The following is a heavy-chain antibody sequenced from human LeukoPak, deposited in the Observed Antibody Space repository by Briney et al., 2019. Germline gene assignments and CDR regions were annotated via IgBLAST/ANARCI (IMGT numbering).Heavy chain of an antibody. CDR2: IYHSGST. Sequence: PSETLSLTCAVSGGSISSNNWWSWVRQPPGKGLEWIGEIYHSGSTYYNPSLKSRVTISVDTSKNQFSLKLSSVTAADTAVYYCARDRGGYGCFDYWGQGTLVTVSS. V-gene: IGHV4-4*02. D-gene: IGHD5-12*01. J-gene: IGHJ4*02. CDR1: GGSISSNNW. CDR3: ARDRGGYGCFDY.